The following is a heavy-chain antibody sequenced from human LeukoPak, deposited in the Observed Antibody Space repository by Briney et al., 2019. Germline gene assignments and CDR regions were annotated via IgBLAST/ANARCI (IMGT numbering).Heavy chain of an antibody. D-gene: IGHD3-10*01. J-gene: IGHJ6*02. CDR1: GYTFTGYY. Sequence: SVKVSCKASGYTFTGYYMHWVRQAPGQGLEWMGWINPNSGGTNYAQKFQGRVTMTRDTSISTAYMELSRLRSDDTAVYYCARVHGCRGYYYYGMDVWGQGTTVTVSS. CDR3: ARVHGCRGYYYYGMDV. V-gene: IGHV1-2*02. CDR2: INPNSGGT.